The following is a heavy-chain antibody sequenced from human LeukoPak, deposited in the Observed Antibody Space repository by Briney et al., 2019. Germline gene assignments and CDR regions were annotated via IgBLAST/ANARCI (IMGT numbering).Heavy chain of an antibody. J-gene: IGHJ5*02. D-gene: IGHD6-13*01. CDR3: ARGGLYSSSWYNWFDP. Sequence: QPGRSLRLSCAASGFTFSSYAMHWVRQAPGKGLEWVAVISYDGSNKYYADSVKGRFTISRDNSKNTLYLQMNSLRAEDTAVYYCARGGLYSSSWYNWFDPWGQGTLVTVSS. CDR2: ISYDGSNK. V-gene: IGHV3-30-3*01. CDR1: GFTFSSYA.